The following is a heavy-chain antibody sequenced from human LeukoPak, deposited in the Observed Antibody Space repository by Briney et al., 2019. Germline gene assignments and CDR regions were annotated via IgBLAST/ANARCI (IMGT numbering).Heavy chain of an antibody. CDR1: GSSISSSYF. J-gene: IGHJ6*02. V-gene: IGHV4-38-2*02. Sequence: SETLSLTCTVSGSSISSSYFWGWIRQPPGKGLEWIGSIYHSGITYYTSSLKSRVTISVDTSKNRFSLRLNSVTAADTAVYYCCSFYSSSGYRGRYSMDVWGQGTTVTVSS. D-gene: IGHD6-13*01. CDR3: CSFYSSSGYRGRYSMDV. CDR2: IYHSGIT.